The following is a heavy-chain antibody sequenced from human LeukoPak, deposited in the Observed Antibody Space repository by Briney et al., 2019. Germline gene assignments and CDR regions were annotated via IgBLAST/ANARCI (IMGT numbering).Heavy chain of an antibody. J-gene: IGHJ3*02. CDR1: RYTFTGYY. CDR3: ARDPPIGGADVFDI. V-gene: IGHV1-2*02. Sequence: ASLKVSCKAARYTFTGYYMHWVRQAPGQGLEWMGWINPNSGGTNYAQKFQGRVTMTRDTSISTAYMELSRLTSDDTAVYYCARDPPIGGADVFDIWGQGTMVTVSS. D-gene: IGHD3-10*01. CDR2: INPNSGGT.